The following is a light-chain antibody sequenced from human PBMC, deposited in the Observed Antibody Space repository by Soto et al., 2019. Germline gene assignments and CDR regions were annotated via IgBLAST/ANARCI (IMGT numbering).Light chain of an antibody. J-gene: IGKJ1*01. Sequence: DLQMTQSPSSLSASVRDRVTITCRASQGIGSNLTWYQQNPGKAPKLLIFAASTLQSGVPSRFSGSGSGTDFTLTISSLQPEDFATYYCQQLNSYPWTFGQGTKVDI. CDR3: QQLNSYPWT. V-gene: IGKV1-9*01. CDR2: AAS. CDR1: QGIGSN.